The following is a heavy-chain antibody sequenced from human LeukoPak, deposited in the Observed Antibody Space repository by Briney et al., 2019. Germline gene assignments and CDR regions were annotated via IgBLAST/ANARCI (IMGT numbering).Heavy chain of an antibody. CDR1: GYTFTSYA. CDR3: TRTLLGATGYFTDYYGMDV. D-gene: IGHD3/OR15-3a*01. J-gene: IGHJ6*02. V-gene: IGHV1-3*01. CDR2: INGGNGDT. Sequence: GASVTVSCTASGYTFTSYAMHWVRQAPGQRPEWMGWINGGNGDTNYSQKLQGRVTITRDASAITAYLELNSLRPADTAVYYCTRTLLGATGYFTDYYGMDVWGQGTTVTVS.